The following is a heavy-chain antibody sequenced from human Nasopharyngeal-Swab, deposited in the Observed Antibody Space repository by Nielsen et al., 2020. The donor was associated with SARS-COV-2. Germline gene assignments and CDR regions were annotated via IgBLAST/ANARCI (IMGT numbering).Heavy chain of an antibody. D-gene: IGHD1-20*01. CDR3: VKDPDPTPLTWYFDL. J-gene: IGHJ2*01. V-gene: IGHV3-43*01. CDR2: ISWHSSFT. Sequence: LSLTCAASGFTFDDYTMHWVRQLPGKGLEWVSLISWHSSFTYYTDSVKGRFTISRDNSKNSLYLQMNSLTPEDTAFYYCVKDPDPTPLTWYFDLWGRGTLVTVTS. CDR1: GFTFDDYT.